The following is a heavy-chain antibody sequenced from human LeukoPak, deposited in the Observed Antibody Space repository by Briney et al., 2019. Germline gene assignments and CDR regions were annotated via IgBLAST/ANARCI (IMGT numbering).Heavy chain of an antibody. Sequence: SQTLSLTCTVSGGSISSGGYYWSWIRQHPGKGLEWIGYIYYSGSTYYNPPLKSRVTISVDTSKNQFSLKLSSVTAADTAVYYCARVTYDYVWGSYFLDYWGQGTLVTVSS. CDR3: ARVTYDYVWGSYFLDY. V-gene: IGHV4-31*03. D-gene: IGHD3-16*01. J-gene: IGHJ4*02. CDR2: IYYSGST. CDR1: GGSISSGGYY.